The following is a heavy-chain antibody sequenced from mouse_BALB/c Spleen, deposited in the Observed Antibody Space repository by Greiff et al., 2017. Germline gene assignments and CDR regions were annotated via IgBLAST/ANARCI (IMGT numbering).Heavy chain of an antibody. V-gene: IGHV14-3*02. Sequence: VQLQQSGAELVKPGASVKLSCTASGFNIKDTYMHWVKQRPEQGLEWIGRIDPANGNTKYDPKFQGKATITADTSSNTAYLQLSSLTSEDTAVYYCALYYYGSRAGFAYWGQGTLVTVSA. CDR2: IDPANGNT. J-gene: IGHJ3*01. D-gene: IGHD1-1*01. CDR3: ALYYYGSRAGFAY. CDR1: GFNIKDTY.